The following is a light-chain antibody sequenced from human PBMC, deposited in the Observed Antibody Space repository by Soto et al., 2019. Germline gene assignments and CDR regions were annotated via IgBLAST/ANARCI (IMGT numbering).Light chain of an antibody. CDR1: QSVSTNY. J-gene: IGKJ4*01. CDR2: GAS. CDR3: QHYDVLPALT. Sequence: EIVLTQSPGTLSLSPGARATLSCRASQSVSTNYLAWYQQKPGQAPRILIYGASSRATGIPDRFSGSGSGTDFTLTISRLEREDFAVYYCQHYDVLPALTVGGGTKVEIK. V-gene: IGKV3-20*01.